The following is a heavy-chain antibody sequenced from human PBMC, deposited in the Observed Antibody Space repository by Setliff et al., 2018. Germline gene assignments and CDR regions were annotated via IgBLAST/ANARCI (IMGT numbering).Heavy chain of an antibody. J-gene: IGHJ4*02. CDR3: ARGRNIAARLFDS. V-gene: IGHV4-61*09. Sequence: SETLSLTCTVSGGSVNSGYDNWNWLRQPAGKGLEWIGHINRRGSTNFSPSLKSRVTISLDTSKNQFSLNLTSVTAADTAVYYCARGRNIAARLFDSWGQGTRVTVSS. CDR1: GGSVNSGYDN. D-gene: IGHD6-6*01. CDR2: INRRGST.